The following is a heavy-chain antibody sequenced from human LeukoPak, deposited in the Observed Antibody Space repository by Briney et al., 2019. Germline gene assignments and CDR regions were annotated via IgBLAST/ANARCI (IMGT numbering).Heavy chain of an antibody. CDR3: ARHRYYYDGSGYYYQP. V-gene: IGHV4-59*01. CDR1: GVSISSYY. Sequence: SETLSLTCTVSGVSISSYYWSWIRQPPGQELKWCGYIYYSGSTNYTPALKSRVNISVDTSKIQFSLKLSSVTAADTGVYYCARHRYYYDGSGYYYQPWGQGTLVTVSS. J-gene: IGHJ5*02. CDR2: IYYSGST. D-gene: IGHD3-22*01.